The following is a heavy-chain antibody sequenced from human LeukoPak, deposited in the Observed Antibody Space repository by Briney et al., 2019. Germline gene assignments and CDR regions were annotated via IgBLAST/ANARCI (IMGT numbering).Heavy chain of an antibody. CDR1: RFTFSSYW. CDR3: ARDAPPYCSGGSCYSRY. Sequence: GGSLRLSCAASRFTFSSYWMSWFRQAPGKGLNWVPNIKQDGSEKYYVDFVKGRFTISRDNAKNSLYLQMNRLRAEDTAVYYCARDAPPYCSGGSCYSRYWGQGALVTVSS. J-gene: IGHJ4*02. V-gene: IGHV3-7*01. D-gene: IGHD2-15*01. CDR2: IKQDGSEK.